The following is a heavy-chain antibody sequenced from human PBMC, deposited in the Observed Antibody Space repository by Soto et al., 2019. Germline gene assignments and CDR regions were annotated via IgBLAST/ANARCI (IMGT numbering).Heavy chain of an antibody. J-gene: IGHJ4*02. V-gene: IGHV3-30-3*01. CDR3: ARDAYDILTGRFDY. CDR2: ISYDGSNK. CDR1: GFTFSSYA. D-gene: IGHD3-9*01. Sequence: SCAASGFTFSSYAIHWVRQAPGKGLEWVAVISYDGSNKYYADSVKGRFTISRDNSKNTLYLQMNSLRAEDTVVYYCARDAYDILTGRFDYWGQGTLVTVSS.